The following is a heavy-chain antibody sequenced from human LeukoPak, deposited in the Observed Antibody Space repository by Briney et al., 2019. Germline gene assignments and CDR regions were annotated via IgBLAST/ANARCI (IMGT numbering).Heavy chain of an antibody. Sequence: PSETLSLTCTVSGDSISSSSFYWGWIRQPPGKGLGWIGSIYYSGSTYCNPSLKSRVTISVDTSKNQFSLKLTSVTAADTAIFYCARGGWQWLPHFDYWGQGTLVTVSS. CDR3: ARGGWQWLPHFDY. D-gene: IGHD6-19*01. CDR2: IYYSGST. CDR1: GDSISSSSFY. J-gene: IGHJ4*02. V-gene: IGHV4-39*01.